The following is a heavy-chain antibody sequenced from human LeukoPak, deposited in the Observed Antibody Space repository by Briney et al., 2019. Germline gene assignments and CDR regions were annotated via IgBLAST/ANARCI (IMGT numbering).Heavy chain of an antibody. CDR1: GFTFSSYS. V-gene: IGHV3-48*01. D-gene: IGHD5-18*01. CDR2: ISSSSSTI. CDR3: ARDLHSYGY. J-gene: IGHJ4*02. Sequence: SGGSLRLSCAASGFTFSSYSMNWVRQAPGKGLEWVSYISSSSSTIYYADSVKGRFTISRDNAKNSLYLQMNSLRAEDTAVYYSARDLHSYGYWGQGTLVTVSS.